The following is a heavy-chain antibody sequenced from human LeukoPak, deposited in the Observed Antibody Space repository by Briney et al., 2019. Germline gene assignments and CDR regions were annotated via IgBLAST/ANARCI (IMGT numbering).Heavy chain of an antibody. CDR3: ARDRGRSSGWPQFDC. D-gene: IGHD6-19*01. CDR1: GGSISSYY. Sequence: SETLSLTCTVSGGSISSYYWSWIRQPAGKGLEWIGRIYTSGSTNYNPSLKSRVTMSVDTSKSQFSLNLSSVTAADTAVYYCARDRGRSSGWPQFDCWGQGTLVTVSS. CDR2: IYTSGST. V-gene: IGHV4-4*07. J-gene: IGHJ4*02.